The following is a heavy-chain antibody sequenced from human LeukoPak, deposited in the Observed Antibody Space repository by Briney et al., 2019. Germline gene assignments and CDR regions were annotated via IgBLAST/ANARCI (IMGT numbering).Heavy chain of an antibody. CDR3: ARGGIAAAGVNWFDP. J-gene: IGHJ5*02. Sequence: GGSLRLSCAASGFTFSSYSMNWVRQAPGKGLEWVSSISSSGSTIYYADSVKGRFTISRDNAKNSLYLQMNSLRAEDTAVYYCARGGIAAAGVNWFDPWGQGTLVTVSS. D-gene: IGHD6-13*01. CDR2: ISSSGSTI. V-gene: IGHV3-21*04. CDR1: GFTFSSYS.